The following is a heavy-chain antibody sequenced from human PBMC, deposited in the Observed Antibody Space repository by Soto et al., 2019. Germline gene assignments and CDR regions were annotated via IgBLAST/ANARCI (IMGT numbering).Heavy chain of an antibody. CDR3: AITAMINRDSSTSFDY. CDR2: IKSKSDGETA. D-gene: IGHD5-18*01. J-gene: IGHJ4*02. V-gene: IGHV3-15*01. Sequence: EVQLVESGGGSVKPGGSLRLSCAASGLTFSNVWMTWVRQAPGKGLEWVGRIKSKSDGETADVAAPVKARFTMSRDDSKNTVFLEMNSLKSEDTALYYCAITAMINRDSSTSFDYWGRGTQVTVSS. CDR1: GLTFSNVW.